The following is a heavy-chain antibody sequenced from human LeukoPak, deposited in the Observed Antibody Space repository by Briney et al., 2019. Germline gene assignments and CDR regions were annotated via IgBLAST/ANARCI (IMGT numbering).Heavy chain of an antibody. Sequence: SETLSLTCTVSGGSINNYYWSWLRKPPGKGLEWIGYVYYGGSTNYNPSLKSRVTISVDTSKNQFSLKLSSVTAADTAVYYCARGRQEFDYWGQGTLVTVSS. CDR3: ARGRQEFDY. V-gene: IGHV4-59*01. CDR2: VYYGGST. J-gene: IGHJ4*02. CDR1: GGSINNYY.